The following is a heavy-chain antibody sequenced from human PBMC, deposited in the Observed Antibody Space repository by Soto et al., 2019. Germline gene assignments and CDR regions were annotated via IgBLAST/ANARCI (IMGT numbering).Heavy chain of an antibody. CDR2: INHSGST. CDR3: ARNGSYYDFWSGYYFGGGMDV. J-gene: IGHJ6*02. Sequence: NPSETLSLTCAVYGGSFSGYYWSWIRQPPGKGLEWIGEINHSGSTNYNPSLKSRVTISVDTSKNQFSLKLSSVTAADTAVYYCARNGSYYDFWSGYYFGGGMDVWGQGTTVT. V-gene: IGHV4-34*01. CDR1: GGSFSGYY. D-gene: IGHD3-3*01.